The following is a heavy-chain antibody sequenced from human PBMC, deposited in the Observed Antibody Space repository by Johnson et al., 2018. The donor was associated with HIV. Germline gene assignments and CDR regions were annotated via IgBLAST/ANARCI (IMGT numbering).Heavy chain of an antibody. CDR1: GFTVSSNY. CDR2: IYSGGST. CDR3: ARPWLGAFDI. J-gene: IGHJ3*02. V-gene: IGHV3-66*04. Sequence: EVQLVESGGGLVQPGGSLRLSCAASGFTVSSNYMTWVRQAPGKGLEWVSVIYSGGSTYYADSVKGRFTISRDNFKNTLYLQMNSLRAEDTAVYYCARPWLGAFDIWGQGTMVTVSS. D-gene: IGHD3-22*01.